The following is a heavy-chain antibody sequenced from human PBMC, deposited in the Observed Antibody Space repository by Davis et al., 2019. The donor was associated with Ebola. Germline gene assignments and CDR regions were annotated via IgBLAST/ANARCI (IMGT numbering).Heavy chain of an antibody. CDR1: GFTFDDYA. D-gene: IGHD2-2*01. J-gene: IGHJ4*02. CDR3: AKTVPPARISPYYFDS. CDR2: ISGSGGDK. Sequence: PGGSLRLSCATSGFTFDDYAMSWVRQAPGEGLEWVAGISGSGGDKYYANSVKGRFIISRDNSDNSLYLQMSRLRAGDTAVYFCAKTVPPARISPYYFDSWGQGTLVAVSS. V-gene: IGHV3-23*01.